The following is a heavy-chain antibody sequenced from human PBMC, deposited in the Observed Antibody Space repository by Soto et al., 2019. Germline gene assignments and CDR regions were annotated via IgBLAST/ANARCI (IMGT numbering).Heavy chain of an antibody. CDR1: GFTFSSHG. J-gene: IGHJ4*02. Sequence: QSGGSLRLSCAASGFTFSSHGMHWVRQAPDKGLEWVAVIWYDGSNKYYADPVKGRFTISRDNSKNMLYLEMNSLRAEDTAVYYCARWGNWKVADNWGQGTLVTVSS. D-gene: IGHD3-16*01. CDR3: ARWGNWKVADN. CDR2: IWYDGSNK. V-gene: IGHV3-33*01.